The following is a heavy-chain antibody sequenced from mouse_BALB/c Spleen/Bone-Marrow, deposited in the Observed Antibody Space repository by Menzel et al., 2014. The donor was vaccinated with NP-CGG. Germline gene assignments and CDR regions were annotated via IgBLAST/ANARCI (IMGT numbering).Heavy chain of an antibody. Sequence: EVQRVESGGGLVKSGGSLKLSCAASGFSFSNYGMSWLRQTPEKRLGWVATISGDGRYTFYSDSVKGRFTISRDNAKNNLYLQLSGLRSEDTALYYCARHAYYDQTEVSFVCWGQGTLVTVSA. V-gene: IGHV5-9-2*01. CDR3: ARHAYYDQTEVSFVC. CDR1: GFSFSNYG. D-gene: IGHD2-4*01. CDR2: ISGDGRYT. J-gene: IGHJ3*01.